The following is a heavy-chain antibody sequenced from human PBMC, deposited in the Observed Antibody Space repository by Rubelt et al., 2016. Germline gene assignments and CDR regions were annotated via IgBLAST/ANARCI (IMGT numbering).Heavy chain of an antibody. V-gene: IGHV3-74*01. D-gene: IGHD4-17*01. CDR2: INSDGSST. J-gene: IGHJ3*02. CDR1: GFTFSSSW. CDR3: ARLSTVNEAFDI. Sequence: VESGGGLVQPGGSLRLSCAASGFTFSSSWMHWVRQAPGKGLVWVSRINSDGSSTNYADSVKGRFTISRDNAKNTLYVQMNRLRAEDTAVYYCARLSTVNEAFDIWGQGTMVTVSS.